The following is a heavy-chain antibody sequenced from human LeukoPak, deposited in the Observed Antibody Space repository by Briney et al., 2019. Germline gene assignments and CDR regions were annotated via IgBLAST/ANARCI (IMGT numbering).Heavy chain of an antibody. CDR2: MNPNSGGT. CDR3: ARGIAAPGGRWFDP. Sequence: ASVKVSCKTSGYTFTDYYIHWVRQAPGQGLEWMGWMNPNSGGTNYAQQFQGRVTMTRDTSISTAYMELTNLRSDDTAVYYCARGIAAPGGRWFDPWGQGTLVTVSS. V-gene: IGHV1-2*02. CDR1: GYTFTDYY. D-gene: IGHD6-13*01. J-gene: IGHJ5*02.